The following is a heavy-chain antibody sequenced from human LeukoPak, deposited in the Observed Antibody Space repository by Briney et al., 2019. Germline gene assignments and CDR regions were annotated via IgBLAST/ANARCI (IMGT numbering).Heavy chain of an antibody. V-gene: IGHV4-59*01. Sequence: SETLSLTCTVSGGSISSYYWSWIRQPPGKGLEWIGYIYYSGSTNYNPSLKSRVTISVDTSKNQFSLKLSSLTAADTAVYYYARGGSPYCISTSCQGAFDYWGQGTLVTVSS. CDR3: ARGGSPYCISTSCQGAFDY. D-gene: IGHD2-2*01. CDR1: GGSISSYY. J-gene: IGHJ4*02. CDR2: IYYSGST.